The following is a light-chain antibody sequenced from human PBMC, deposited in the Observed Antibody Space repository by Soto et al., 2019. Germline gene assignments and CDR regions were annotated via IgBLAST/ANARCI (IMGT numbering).Light chain of an antibody. CDR1: QSVSSY. Sequence: EIVLTQSPATLSLTPGERATLSCRASQSVSSYLAWYQQKPGRAHRLLIYGASSRATGIPARFSGSGFGTDFTLTISSLEPEDAAVYYCQQRSNWPPITFGQGTRLEIK. V-gene: IGKV3-11*01. CDR2: GAS. J-gene: IGKJ5*01. CDR3: QQRSNWPPIT.